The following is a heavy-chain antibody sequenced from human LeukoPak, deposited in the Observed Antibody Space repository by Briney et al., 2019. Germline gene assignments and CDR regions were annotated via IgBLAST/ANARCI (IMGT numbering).Heavy chain of an antibody. J-gene: IGHJ5*02. V-gene: IGHV3-7*01. CDR3: ARLPYFDWILPQINWFDP. D-gene: IGHD3-9*01. CDR2: IKQDGSEK. CDR1: GFTFSSYW. Sequence: GSLRFSCAASGFTFSSYWMSWVRQAPGKGLEWVANIKQDGSEKYYVDSVKGRFTISRDNAKNSLYLQMNSLRAEDTAVYYCARLPYFDWILPQINWFDPWGQGTLVTVSS.